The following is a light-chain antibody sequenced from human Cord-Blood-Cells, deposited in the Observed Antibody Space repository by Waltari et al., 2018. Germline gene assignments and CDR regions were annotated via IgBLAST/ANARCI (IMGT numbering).Light chain of an antibody. CDR1: NIGSKS. Sequence: SYVLTQPPSVSVAPGKTARITCGGNNIGSKSGHWYQQKPGQAHVLVVYDDSDRPSGIPERFSGSNSGNTATLTISRVEAGDEADYYCQVWDSSSDHPVFGGGTKLTVL. CDR2: DDS. V-gene: IGLV3-21*03. J-gene: IGLJ2*01. CDR3: QVWDSSSDHPV.